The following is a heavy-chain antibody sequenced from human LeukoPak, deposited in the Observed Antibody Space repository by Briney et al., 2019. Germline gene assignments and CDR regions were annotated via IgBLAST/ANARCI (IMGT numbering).Heavy chain of an antibody. CDR3: ARSFGDDYVSWYFDL. J-gene: IGHJ2*01. D-gene: IGHD3-16*01. CDR1: GGSISSSRDY. V-gene: IGHV4-39*07. Sequence: SETLSLTCTVSGGSISSSRDYWAWIRQPPGKGLEWIANIYYSGSTYYSPSLKSRVTISVDKSKNQFSLKLSSVTAADTAVYYCARSFGDDYVSWYFDLWGRGTLVTVSS. CDR2: IYYSGST.